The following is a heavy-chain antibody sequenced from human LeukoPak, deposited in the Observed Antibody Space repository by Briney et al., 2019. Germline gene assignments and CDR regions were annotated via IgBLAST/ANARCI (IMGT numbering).Heavy chain of an antibody. V-gene: IGHV7-4-1*02. J-gene: IGHJ6*02. CDR1: GYTFTSYA. D-gene: IGHD6-19*01. Sequence: ASVEVSCKASGYTFTSYAMNWVRQAPGQGLEWMGWINTNTGNPTYAQGFTGRFVFSLDTSVSTAYLQISSLKAEDTAVYYCARDLAVAGLYYYYYGMDVWGQGTTVTVSS. CDR3: ARDLAVAGLYYYYYGMDV. CDR2: INTNTGNP.